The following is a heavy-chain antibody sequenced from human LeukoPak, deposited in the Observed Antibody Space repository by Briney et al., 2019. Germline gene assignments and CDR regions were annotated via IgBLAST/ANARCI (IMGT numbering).Heavy chain of an antibody. J-gene: IGHJ6*02. CDR3: ARVGPGGGYDRRPARRSGNYFYYGMDV. CDR2: IIPTFDIE. D-gene: IGHD5-12*01. CDR1: GDTFSSYV. Sequence: SVKVSCKASGDTFSSYVISWVRQAPGQGLEWMGGIIPTFDIENYAQKFQGRVTITADESTSTAYMELTSLRSEDTAVYYCARVGPGGGYDRRPARRSGNYFYYGMDVWGQGTTVTVSS. V-gene: IGHV1-69*13.